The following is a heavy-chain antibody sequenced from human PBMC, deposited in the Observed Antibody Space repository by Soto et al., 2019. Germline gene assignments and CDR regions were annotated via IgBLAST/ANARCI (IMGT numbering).Heavy chain of an antibody. CDR1: GGSISSYY. Sequence: SETLSLTCTVSGGSISSYYWSWIRQPPGKGLEWIGYIYYSGSTNYNPSLKSRVTISVDTSKNQFSLKLSSVTAADTAVYYCARVQRPDFYGDQRYYYYYYMDVWGKGTTVTVSS. CDR3: ARVQRPDFYGDQRYYYYYYMDV. D-gene: IGHD4-17*01. CDR2: IYYSGST. J-gene: IGHJ6*03. V-gene: IGHV4-59*01.